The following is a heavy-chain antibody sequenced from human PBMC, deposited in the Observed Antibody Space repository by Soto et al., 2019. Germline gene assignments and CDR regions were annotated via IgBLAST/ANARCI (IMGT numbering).Heavy chain of an antibody. V-gene: IGHV3-53*01. CDR1: GFTVSSTY. J-gene: IGHJ4*02. CDR2: LYTGTDT. CDR3: AREDSSGCDY. Sequence: GGSLRLSCAASGFTVSSTYLTWVRQAPGKGLEWVAILYTGTDTVYADSVKGRFTISRDSSKNTFYLQMNSLRAEDTAMYYCAREDSSGCDYWGQGTLVTVSS. D-gene: IGHD6-19*01.